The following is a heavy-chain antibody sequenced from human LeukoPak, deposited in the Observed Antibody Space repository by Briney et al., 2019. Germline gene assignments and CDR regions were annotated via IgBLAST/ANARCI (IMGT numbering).Heavy chain of an antibody. Sequence: PSETLSLTCTVSGGSMSTYYWSWIRQAPGKGLEWIGYVYHSGTTNYNPSLKSRVSISADTSKNHFSLRLRSVTAADTAAYFCASRGGTIAYFDHWGQGMVVTVAS. V-gene: IGHV4-59*08. D-gene: IGHD1-26*01. CDR1: GGSMSTYY. CDR3: ASRGGTIAYFDH. J-gene: IGHJ4*02. CDR2: VYHSGTT.